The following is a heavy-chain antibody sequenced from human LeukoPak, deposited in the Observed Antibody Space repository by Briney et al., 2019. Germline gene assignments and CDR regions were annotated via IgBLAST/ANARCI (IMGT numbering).Heavy chain of an antibody. Sequence: PGGSLRLSCAASGFTFSSYGMHWVRQAPGKGLEWVAFIRYDGSNKYYADSVKGRFTISRDNSKNTLYLQMNSLRAEDTAVYYCARDLVNYYDSSGLDYWGQGTLVTVSS. V-gene: IGHV3-30*02. CDR2: IRYDGSNK. D-gene: IGHD3-22*01. J-gene: IGHJ4*02. CDR3: ARDLVNYYDSSGLDY. CDR1: GFTFSSYG.